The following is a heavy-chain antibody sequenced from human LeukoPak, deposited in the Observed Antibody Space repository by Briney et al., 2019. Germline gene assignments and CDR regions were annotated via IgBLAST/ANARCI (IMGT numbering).Heavy chain of an antibody. CDR3: AADKYSSSWYPGWGAFDI. V-gene: IGHV1-8*01. J-gene: IGHJ3*02. Sequence: ASVKVSCKASGYTFTSYDINWVRQATGQGLEWMGWMNPNSGNTGYAQKFQGRVTMTRNTSISTAYMELSSLRSEDTAVYYCAADKYSSSWYPGWGAFDIWGQGTMVTVSS. CDR1: GYTFTSYD. CDR2: MNPNSGNT. D-gene: IGHD6-13*01.